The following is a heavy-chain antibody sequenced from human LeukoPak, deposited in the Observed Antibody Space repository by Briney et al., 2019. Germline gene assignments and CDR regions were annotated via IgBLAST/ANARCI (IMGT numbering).Heavy chain of an antibody. CDR1: GGTFSSYA. Sequence: GASVKVSCKASGGTFSSYAISWVRQAPGQGLEWMGGIIPIFGTANYAQKFQGRVTMTTDTSTSTTYMELRSLRSDDTAVYYCARGAVNRYNWNDDNYYFYYMDVWGKGTTVTISS. CDR2: IIPIFGTA. V-gene: IGHV1-69*05. D-gene: IGHD1-1*01. CDR3: ARGAVNRYNWNDDNYYFYYMDV. J-gene: IGHJ6*03.